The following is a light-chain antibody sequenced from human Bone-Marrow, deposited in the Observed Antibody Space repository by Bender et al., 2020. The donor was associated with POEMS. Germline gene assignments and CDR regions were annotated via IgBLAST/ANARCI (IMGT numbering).Light chain of an antibody. Sequence: SYELTQPPSVSVSPGQTARITCPGHVFPNQFAYWYQQKPAQAPVLVMHSDTERPSGIPDRFSRSISGTLAPLTITGVLAEDESDYDCQTTDTSGPSVFGSGTKLTVL. CDR1: VFPNQF. CDR2: SDT. V-gene: IGLV3-25*03. CDR3: QTTDTSGPSV. J-gene: IGLJ2*01.